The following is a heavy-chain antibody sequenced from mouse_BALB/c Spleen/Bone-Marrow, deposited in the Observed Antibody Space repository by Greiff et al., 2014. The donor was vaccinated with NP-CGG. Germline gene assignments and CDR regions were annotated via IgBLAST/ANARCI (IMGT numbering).Heavy chain of an antibody. CDR3: ARGDYDYDDWFAY. V-gene: IGHV1-87*01. CDR1: GYTFTSYW. Sequence: SGAELARPGASVKLSCKASGYTFTSYWMQWVKQRPGQGLEWIGAIYPGDGDTRYTQKFKGKATLTADKSSSTAYMRLSSLASEDSAVYYCARGDYDYDDWFAYWGQGTLVTVSA. D-gene: IGHD2-4*01. CDR2: IYPGDGDT. J-gene: IGHJ3*01.